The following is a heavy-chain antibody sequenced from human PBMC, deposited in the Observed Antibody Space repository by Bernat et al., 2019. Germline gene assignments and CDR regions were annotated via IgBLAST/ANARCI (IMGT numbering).Heavy chain of an antibody. Sequence: QLQLQESGPGLVKPSETLSLTCTVSGGSISSSSYYWVWIRQPPGKGLEWIGSFDSSGSTYYNPSLKRRVPISVDTSQNQFTRRLSSVTAADTAVYYCGRQAYCDFWSGYYGDYYYGMDVWGQGTTVTVSS. D-gene: IGHD3-3*01. CDR2: FDSSGST. CDR3: GRQAYCDFWSGYYGDYYYGMDV. V-gene: IGHV4-39*01. J-gene: IGHJ6*02. CDR1: GGSISSSSYY.